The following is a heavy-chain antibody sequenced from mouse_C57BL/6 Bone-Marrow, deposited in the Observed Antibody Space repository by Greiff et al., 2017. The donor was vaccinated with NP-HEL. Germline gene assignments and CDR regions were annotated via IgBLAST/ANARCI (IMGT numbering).Heavy chain of an antibody. Sequence: EVQWVESGGGLVQPGGSLKLSCAASGFTFSDYYMYWVRQTPEKRLEWVAYISNGGGSTYYPDTVKGRFTISRDNAKNTLYLQMSRLKSEDTAMYYCARRYDGNYYAMDYWGQGTSVTVSS. CDR3: ARRYDGNYYAMDY. D-gene: IGHD2-12*01. CDR1: GFTFSDYY. J-gene: IGHJ4*01. V-gene: IGHV5-12*01. CDR2: ISNGGGST.